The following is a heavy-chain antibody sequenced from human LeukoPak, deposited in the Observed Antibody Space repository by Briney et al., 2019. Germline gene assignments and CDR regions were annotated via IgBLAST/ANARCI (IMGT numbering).Heavy chain of an antibody. D-gene: IGHD6-19*01. CDR1: GFTFSSYG. V-gene: IGHV3-30*02. J-gene: IGHJ4*02. CDR2: IWYDGSNK. Sequence: PGGPLRLSCAASGFTFSSYGMHWVRQAPGKGLEWVAVIWYDGSNKYYADSVKGRFTISRDNSKNTLYLQMNSLRAEDTAVYYCAKDEQWLTLDYWGQGTLVTVSS. CDR3: AKDEQWLTLDY.